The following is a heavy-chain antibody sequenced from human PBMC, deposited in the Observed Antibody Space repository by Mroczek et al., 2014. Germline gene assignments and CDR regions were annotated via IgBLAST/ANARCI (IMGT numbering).Heavy chain of an antibody. Sequence: QVQLQQSGAGLLKPSETLSLTCAVYGGSFSGYYWSWIRQPPGKGLEWIGEINHSGSTNYNPSLKSRVTISVDTSKNQFSLKLSSVTAADTAVYYCARGFKNXLWRSGYYYYWGQGTLVTVSS. CDR1: GGSFSGYY. J-gene: IGHJ4*02. CDR2: INHSGST. V-gene: IGHV4-34*01. D-gene: IGHD3-22*01. CDR3: ARGFKNXLWRSGYYYY.